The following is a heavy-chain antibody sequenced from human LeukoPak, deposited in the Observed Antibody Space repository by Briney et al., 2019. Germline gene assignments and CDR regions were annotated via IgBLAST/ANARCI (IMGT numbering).Heavy chain of an antibody. V-gene: IGHV4-39*01. CDR2: VYYSGST. Sequence: PSETLSLTCTVSGGSVSSSSYYWGWIRQPPGKGLEWIGSVYYSGSTYYNPSLKSRVTISVDPSKHQFSLKLSSVTAADTALYYCARRLRGFDSWGQGTLVTVSS. CDR1: GGSVSSSSYY. D-gene: IGHD5-12*01. CDR3: ARRLRGFDS. J-gene: IGHJ5*01.